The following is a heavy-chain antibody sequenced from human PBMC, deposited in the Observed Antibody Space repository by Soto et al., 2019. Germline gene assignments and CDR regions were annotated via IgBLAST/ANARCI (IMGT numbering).Heavy chain of an antibody. CDR2: INAGNGNT. CDR1: GYTFTSYA. D-gene: IGHD3-10*01. CDR3: ARVSGTGGYYYYGMAV. V-gene: IGHV1-3*01. J-gene: IGHJ6*02. Sequence: SVKVSCKASGYTFTSYAMHWVRQAPGQRLEWMGWINAGNGNTKYSQKFQGRVTITRDTSASTAYMELSSLRSEDTAVYYCARVSGTGGYYYYGMAVWGQGTTVTVSS.